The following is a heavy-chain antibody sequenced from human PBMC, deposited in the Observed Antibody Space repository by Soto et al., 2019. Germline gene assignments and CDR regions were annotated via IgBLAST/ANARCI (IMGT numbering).Heavy chain of an antibody. CDR3: AKAKGSIAARPGYFDY. CDR1: GFTFDDYA. Sequence: EVQLVESGGGLVQPGRSLRLSCAASGFTFDDYAMHWVRQAPGKGLEWVSGISWNSGSIGYVDSVKGRFTISRDNAKNSLYLQMNSLRAEDTALYYCAKAKGSIAARPGYFDYWGQGTLVTVSS. CDR2: ISWNSGSI. D-gene: IGHD6-6*01. V-gene: IGHV3-9*01. J-gene: IGHJ4*02.